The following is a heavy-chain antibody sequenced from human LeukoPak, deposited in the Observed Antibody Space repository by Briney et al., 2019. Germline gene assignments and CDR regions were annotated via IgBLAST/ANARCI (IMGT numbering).Heavy chain of an antibody. V-gene: IGHV3-21*01. CDR1: GFTFSSYS. J-gene: IGHJ4*02. D-gene: IGHD6-13*01. Sequence: GGSLRLSCAASGFTFSSYSMNWVCQAPGKGLEWVSSISSSSSYIYYADSVKGRFTISRDNAKNSLYLQMNSLRAEDTAVYYCARGGYSSSWSFDYWGQGTLVTVSS. CDR3: ARGGYSSSWSFDY. CDR2: ISSSSSYI.